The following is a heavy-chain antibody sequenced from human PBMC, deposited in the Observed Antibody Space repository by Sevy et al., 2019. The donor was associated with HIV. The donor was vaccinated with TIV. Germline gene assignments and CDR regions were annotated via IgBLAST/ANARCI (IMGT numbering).Heavy chain of an antibody. V-gene: IGHV3-23*01. D-gene: IGHD4-17*01. Sequence: GGSLRLSCAASGFIFSKFALSWVRQAPGRVLEWVSAVSGNDGSTYYAASVKGRFTISRDISGNMLYLQMNSLSAEDTAVYYCGKDFSYGGNSWNFDFWGQGTLVTVSS. CDR1: GFIFSKFA. J-gene: IGHJ4*02. CDR3: GKDFSYGGNSWNFDF. CDR2: VSGNDGST.